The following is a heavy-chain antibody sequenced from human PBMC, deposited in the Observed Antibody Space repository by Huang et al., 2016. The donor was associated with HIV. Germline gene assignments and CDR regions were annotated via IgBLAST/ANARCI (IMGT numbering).Heavy chain of an antibody. Sequence: QVPLVESGGGVVQPGRSLRLSCAASEFTFSDYAIHWVRQGPGRGLEWVAMISDDGNHKYYADSVKGRFTISRDNSKNTLYLQMNSLRPEDTAVFYCARDHGGFSLDYWGQGTLVTVSS. J-gene: IGHJ4*02. CDR3: ARDHGGFSLDY. CDR2: ISDDGNHK. CDR1: EFTFSDYA. D-gene: IGHD3-16*01. V-gene: IGHV3-30-3*01.